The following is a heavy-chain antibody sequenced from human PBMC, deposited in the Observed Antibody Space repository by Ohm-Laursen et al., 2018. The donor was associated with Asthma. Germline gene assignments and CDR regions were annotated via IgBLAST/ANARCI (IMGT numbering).Heavy chain of an antibody. V-gene: IGHV4-61*01. CDR1: GDPISSGNNY. J-gene: IGHJ5*02. CDR2: IHNSGST. D-gene: IGHD4-17*01. Sequence: SDTLSLTCPVSGDPISSGNNYWSWIRQHPGKGLEWIGYIHNSGSTNYNPSLKSRVTISVDTSKNQFSLKLSSVTAADTAVYYCARATTVFSWFDPWGQGTLVTVSS. CDR3: ARATTVFSWFDP.